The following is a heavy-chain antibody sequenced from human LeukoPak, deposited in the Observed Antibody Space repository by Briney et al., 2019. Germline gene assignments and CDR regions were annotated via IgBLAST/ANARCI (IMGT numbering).Heavy chain of an antibody. CDR1: GFNFNNFA. Sequence: PGGSLRLSCRASGFNFNNFAMNWVRQAPGKGLEWVSYVSSGSGTIYYADSVRGRFTISRDNAENSLYLQMNSLRAEDTAVYYCARRTPGYCSGGSCYGFQHWGQGTLVTVSS. V-gene: IGHV3-48*04. D-gene: IGHD2-15*01. CDR3: ARRTPGYCSGGSCYGFQH. CDR2: VSSGSGTI. J-gene: IGHJ1*01.